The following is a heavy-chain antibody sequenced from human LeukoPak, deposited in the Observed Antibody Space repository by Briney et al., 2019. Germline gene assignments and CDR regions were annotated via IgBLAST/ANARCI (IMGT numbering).Heavy chain of an antibody. J-gene: IGHJ5*02. CDR3: ARRITGTTSKGWFDP. V-gene: IGHV4-59*08. D-gene: IGHD1-20*01. CDR2: IYYSGST. CDR1: GGSISSYY. Sequence: SETLSFTCTVSGGSISSYYWSWIRQPPGKGLEWIGYIYYSGSTNYNPSLKSRVTISVDTSKNQFSLKLSSVTAADTAVYYCARRITGTTSKGWFDPWGQGTLVTVSS.